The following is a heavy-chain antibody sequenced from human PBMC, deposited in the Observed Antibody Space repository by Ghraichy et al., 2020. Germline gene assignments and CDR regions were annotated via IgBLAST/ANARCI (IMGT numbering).Heavy chain of an antibody. CDR2: ISYSGDYT. Sequence: GGSLRLSCAASGFTFSSFAMSWVRQAPGKGLEWVSTISYSGDYTYYADSVRGRFTISRDNSKNTLYLQMSSLRAVDTAVYFCANLTSELGYWGQGTLVTVSS. CDR1: GFTFSSFA. J-gene: IGHJ4*02. CDR3: ANLTSELGY. D-gene: IGHD3-10*01. V-gene: IGHV3-23*01.